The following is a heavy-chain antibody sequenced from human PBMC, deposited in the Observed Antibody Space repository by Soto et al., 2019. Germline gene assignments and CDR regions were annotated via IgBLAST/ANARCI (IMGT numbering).Heavy chain of an antibody. CDR1: GFTFGDYA. Sequence: SLRLSCAASGFTFGDYAMQWVRQAPGKGLEWVSAISWNSGSIDYADSVKGRFTISRDNAKNSLYLQMNSLRAEDTAVYYCAKDLTPYYYDSSLDYWGQGTLVTVSS. CDR2: ISWNSGSI. J-gene: IGHJ4*02. CDR3: AKDLTPYYYDSSLDY. D-gene: IGHD3-22*01. V-gene: IGHV3-9*01.